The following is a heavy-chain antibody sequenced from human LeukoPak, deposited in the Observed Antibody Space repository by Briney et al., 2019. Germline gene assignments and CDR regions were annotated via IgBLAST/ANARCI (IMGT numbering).Heavy chain of an antibody. Sequence: PSETLSLTCAVYGGSFSGYHWSWVRQFPGKGLEWVANIKQDGSEKYYVDSVKGRFTISRDNAKNSLYLQMKSLRAEDTAVYFCARDYPTTVSTAVGDYFYYYMDVWGKGTTVTVSS. V-gene: IGHV3-7*01. CDR1: GGSFSGYH. CDR2: IKQDGSEK. CDR3: ARDYPTTVSTAVGDYFYYYMDV. J-gene: IGHJ6*03. D-gene: IGHD4-17*01.